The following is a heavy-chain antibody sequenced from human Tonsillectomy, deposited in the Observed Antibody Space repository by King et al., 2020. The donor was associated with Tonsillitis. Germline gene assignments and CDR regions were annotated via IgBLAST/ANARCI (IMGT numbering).Heavy chain of an antibody. CDR3: ARGGRDSGSPGRVDY. D-gene: IGHD1-26*01. CDR2: IYYSGST. CDR1: GGSISSYY. Sequence: VQLQESGPGLVKPSETLSLTCTVSGGSISSYYWNWIRQPPGKELEWIGDIYYSGSTKYNPSLKSRVTISVDTSQNQFSLKLTSVTAADTAVYYCARGGRDSGSPGRVDYWGQGTLVTVSS. J-gene: IGHJ4*02. V-gene: IGHV4-59*01.